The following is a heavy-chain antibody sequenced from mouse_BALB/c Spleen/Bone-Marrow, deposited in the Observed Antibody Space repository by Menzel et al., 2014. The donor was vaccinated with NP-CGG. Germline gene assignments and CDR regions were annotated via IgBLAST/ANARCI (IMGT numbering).Heavy chain of an antibody. CDR2: INSNGGST. Sequence: EVQVVESGGGLVQPGGSLKISCAASGFTFSSYGMSWVRQTPDKRLDLVATINSNGGSTYYPDSVKGRFTISGDNAKNTLYLQMSSLKSEDTAMYYCGRDNYYDYDGFAYWGQGTPVTVSA. CDR1: GFTFSSYG. J-gene: IGHJ3*01. CDR3: GRDNYYDYDGFAY. V-gene: IGHV5-6-3*01. D-gene: IGHD2-4*01.